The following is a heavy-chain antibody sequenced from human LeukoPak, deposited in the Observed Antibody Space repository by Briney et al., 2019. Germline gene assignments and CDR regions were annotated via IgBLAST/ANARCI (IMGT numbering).Heavy chain of an antibody. Sequence: GGSLRLSCAASGFTFSSYAMSWVRQAPGKGLEWVSAISGSGGSTNYADSVKGRFTISRDNSKNTLYLQMNSLRAEDTAVYYCAKDLRSSSWYCYFDYWGQGTLVTVSS. D-gene: IGHD6-13*01. V-gene: IGHV3-23*01. CDR2: ISGSGGST. CDR3: AKDLRSSSWYCYFDY. CDR1: GFTFSSYA. J-gene: IGHJ4*02.